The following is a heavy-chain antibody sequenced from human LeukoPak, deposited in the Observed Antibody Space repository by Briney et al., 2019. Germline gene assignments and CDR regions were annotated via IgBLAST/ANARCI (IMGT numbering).Heavy chain of an antibody. J-gene: IGHJ6*02. CDR1: GYTFTDYY. V-gene: IGHV1-2*02. Sequence: ASVKVSCRASGYTFTDYYMHWVRQAPGQGLEWMGWLNPNTLVTKYAQHFQGRVPMTWDTSISTGYMDLHSLTSDDTAVYYCAREDGGRDGMDVWGQGTTVTVSS. CDR2: LNPNTLVT. CDR3: AREDGGRDGMDV. D-gene: IGHD4-23*01.